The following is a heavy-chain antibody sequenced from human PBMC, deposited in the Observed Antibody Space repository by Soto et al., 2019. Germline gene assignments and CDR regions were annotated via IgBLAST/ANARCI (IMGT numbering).Heavy chain of an antibody. J-gene: IGHJ4*02. V-gene: IGHV4-59*13. CDR1: GGSISGYY. CDR3: ARETYCSGGTCLGY. Sequence: SETLSLTCTVSGGSISGYYWSWIRQPPGKGLEWIGYIYYSGSTNYNPSHKSRVTISVDTSKNQFSLRPSSVTAADTAVYYCARETYCSGGTCLGYWGQGPLATASS. D-gene: IGHD2-15*01. CDR2: IYYSGST.